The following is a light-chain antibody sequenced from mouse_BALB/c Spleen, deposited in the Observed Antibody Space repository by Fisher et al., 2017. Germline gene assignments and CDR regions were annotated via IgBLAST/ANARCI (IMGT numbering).Light chain of an antibody. CDR2: DTS. Sequence: IVLTQSPAIMSASPGEKVTMTCSASSSVSSSYLYWYQQKPGSSPRLLIYDTSNLASGVPVRFSGSGSGTSYSLTISSMEAEDAATYYCQQYSGYPLTFGAGTKLELK. CDR1: SSVSSSY. V-gene: IGKV4-78*01. CDR3: QQYSGYPLT. J-gene: IGKJ5*01.